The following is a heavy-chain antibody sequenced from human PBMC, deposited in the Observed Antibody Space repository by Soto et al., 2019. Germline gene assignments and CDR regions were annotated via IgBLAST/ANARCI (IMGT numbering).Heavy chain of an antibody. CDR3: ARVYSSGWKGLGY. CDR2: ITTHNDNT. V-gene: IGHV1-18*01. D-gene: IGHD6-19*01. Sequence: QLVQSGAEVKKPGSSVKVSCKASGYTFISYGIGWVRQAPGQGLEWMGWITTHNDNTNYAQQFQVRVTFTTDTSTSTAYRELRDLASDDTAVYYCARVYSSGWKGLGYWGQGTLVTVSS. CDR1: GYTFISYG. J-gene: IGHJ4*02.